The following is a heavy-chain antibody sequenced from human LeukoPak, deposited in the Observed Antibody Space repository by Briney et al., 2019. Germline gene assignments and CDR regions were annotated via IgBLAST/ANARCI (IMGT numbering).Heavy chain of an antibody. J-gene: IGHJ4*03. CDR3: ARAPITSPFYFDC. CDR1: GFAFDEHG. V-gene: IGHV3-20*04. Sequence: PGGSLRLSCTASGFAFDEHGMSWVRQVQGKGLEWVSGINWSGGSTGYSDPVRGRFTISRDNAKNSLYLQMDSLRAEDTALYYCARAPITSPFYFDCWGHGTLVTVSS. D-gene: IGHD2-2*01. CDR2: INWSGGST.